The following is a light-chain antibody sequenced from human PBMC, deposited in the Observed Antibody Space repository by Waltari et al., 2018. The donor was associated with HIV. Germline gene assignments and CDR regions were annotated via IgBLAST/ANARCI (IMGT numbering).Light chain of an antibody. J-gene: IGKJ1*01. CDR1: QSNANY. Sequence: DIQMTQSSSSLSASVGDRVTITCRASQSNANYLAWYQQKPGKAPELLIYGASALQPGAPARFSGSGSGTDFTLTITSLQAEDAATYFCHRYNRAPRTFGLGTKVEIK. CDR3: HRYNRAPRT. CDR2: GAS. V-gene: IGKV1-27*01.